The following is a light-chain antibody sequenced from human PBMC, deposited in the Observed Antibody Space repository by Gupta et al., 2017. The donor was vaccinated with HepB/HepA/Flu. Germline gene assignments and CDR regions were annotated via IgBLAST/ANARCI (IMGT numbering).Light chain of an antibody. J-gene: IGKJ1*01. CDR1: QGINNH. V-gene: IGKV1-16*02. CDR2: AAS. Sequence: DIQMTQSPSSLSASVGDRVTITCRASQGINNHLAWFQQKPGKAPKSLIYAASSLKSGVPSKFSGSESGTEFTLTISSLQPEDFATYYCQQYNSYPLTFGEGTKVEIK. CDR3: QQYNSYPLT.